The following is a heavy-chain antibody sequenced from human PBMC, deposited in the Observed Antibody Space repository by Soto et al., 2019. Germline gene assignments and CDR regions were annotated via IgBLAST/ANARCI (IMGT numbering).Heavy chain of an antibody. CDR1: GFTFSSYA. D-gene: IGHD1-26*01. CDR3: ARDSNSGSYYGRFDY. CDR2: ISGSGGST. Sequence: AGGSLRLSCAASGFTFSSYAMSWVRQAPGKGLEWVSAISGSGGSTYYADSVKGRFTISRDNSKNTLYLQMNSLRAEDTAVYYCARDSNSGSYYGRFDYWGQGTLVTVSS. V-gene: IGHV3-23*01. J-gene: IGHJ4*02.